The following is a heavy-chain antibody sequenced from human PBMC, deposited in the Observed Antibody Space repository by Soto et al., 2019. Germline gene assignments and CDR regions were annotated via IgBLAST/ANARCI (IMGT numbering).Heavy chain of an antibody. CDR2: IIPILGIA. Sequence: QVQLVQSRAEVKKPGSSVKVSCKASGGTFSSYTISWVRQAPGQGLEWMGRIIPILGIANYAQKFQGRVTITADKSTSTAYMELSSLRSEDTAVYYCARDQDTAMVGDYWGQGTLVTVSS. CDR3: ARDQDTAMVGDY. J-gene: IGHJ4*02. CDR1: GGTFSSYT. D-gene: IGHD5-18*01. V-gene: IGHV1-69*08.